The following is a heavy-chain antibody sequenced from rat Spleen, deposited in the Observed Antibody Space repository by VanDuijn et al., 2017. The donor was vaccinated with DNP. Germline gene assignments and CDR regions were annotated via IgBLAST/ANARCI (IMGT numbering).Heavy chain of an antibody. V-gene: IGHV5-20*01. CDR2: ISYDGGRI. CDR3: ARSDSYGFPY. Sequence: EVQLVESDGGLVQPGRSLKLSCAASGFTFSDYYMAWVRQAPTKGLEWVASISYDGGRIYYRDSVKGRFTISRDNAKSTLYLQMDSLRSEDTATYYCARSDSYGFPYWGQGTLVTVSS. D-gene: IGHD1-2*01. CDR1: GFTFSDYY. J-gene: IGHJ3*01.